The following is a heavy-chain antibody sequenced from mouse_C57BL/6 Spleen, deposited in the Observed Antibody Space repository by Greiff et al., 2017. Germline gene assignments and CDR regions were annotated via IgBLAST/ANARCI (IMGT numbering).Heavy chain of an antibody. CDR1: GYTFTSYG. CDR2: IYPRSGNT. CDR3: ARSDYYGSSYGYFDV. Sequence: QVQLQQSGAELARPGASVKLSCKASGYTFTSYGISWVKQRTGQGLEWIGEIYPRSGNTYYNEKFKGKATLTADKSSSTAYMELRSLTSEDSAVYFCARSDYYGSSYGYFDVWGTGTTVTVSP. D-gene: IGHD1-1*01. V-gene: IGHV1-81*01. J-gene: IGHJ1*03.